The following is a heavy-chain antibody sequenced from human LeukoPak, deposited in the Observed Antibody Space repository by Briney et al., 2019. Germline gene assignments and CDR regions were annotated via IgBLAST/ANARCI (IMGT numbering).Heavy chain of an antibody. V-gene: IGHV1-18*01. D-gene: IGHD3-22*01. CDR1: GYTFTSYG. CDR3: ARDPYDSSGYYRRADY. Sequence: ASVKVSCKASGYTFTSYGISWVRQAPGQGLEWMGWISAYNGNTNYAQKLQGRVTMTTDTSTSTAYMELRSLRSDDTAVYYCARDPYDSSGYYRRADYWGQGTLVTVSS. J-gene: IGHJ4*02. CDR2: ISAYNGNT.